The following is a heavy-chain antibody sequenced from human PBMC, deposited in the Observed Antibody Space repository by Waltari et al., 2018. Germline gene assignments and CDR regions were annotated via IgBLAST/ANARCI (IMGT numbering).Heavy chain of an antibody. V-gene: IGHV3-7*01. J-gene: IGHJ4*02. Sequence: EVHLVESGGGLVQPGGSLRLSCAASGFTFVPYGMTWVGRAPGKGLEWLANIKGDGSQKNYVDSVKGRFTISRDTANNSLYLQMNSLRAEDTAVYYCARDPHYSNFDYWGQGTLVTVSS. CDR3: ARDPHYSNFDY. D-gene: IGHD4-4*01. CDR2: IKGDGSQK. CDR1: GFTFVPYG.